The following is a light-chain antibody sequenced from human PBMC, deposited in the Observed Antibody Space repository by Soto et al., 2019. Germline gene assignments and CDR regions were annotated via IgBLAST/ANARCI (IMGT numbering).Light chain of an antibody. V-gene: IGKV3-11*01. J-gene: IGKJ1*01. CDR1: QRVGND. CDR3: LQDYGDSWT. Sequence: ETVMTQSPATLSVSPGQGATLSCRASQRVGNDLAWYQQKPGQAPRLLIYDASNRATGIPARFSGSGSGTDFTLTISSLEPEDFASYYCLQDYGDSWTFGQGTKVDIK. CDR2: DAS.